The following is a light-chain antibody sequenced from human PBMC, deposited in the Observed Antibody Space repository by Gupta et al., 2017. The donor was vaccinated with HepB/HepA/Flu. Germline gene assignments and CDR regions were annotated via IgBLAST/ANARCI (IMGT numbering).Light chain of an antibody. Sequence: IQMTQSPSTLSATVGGRVTFTCRASQNIGNHLAWYQQKPGKAPKLLIYRTSVLETGVPSRFSGSVSGAEFTLTISGLQPDDFATYYCQQYHAWWTFGQGTTVEV. CDR3: QQYHAWWT. J-gene: IGKJ1*01. V-gene: IGKV1-5*03. CDR1: QNIGNH. CDR2: RTS.